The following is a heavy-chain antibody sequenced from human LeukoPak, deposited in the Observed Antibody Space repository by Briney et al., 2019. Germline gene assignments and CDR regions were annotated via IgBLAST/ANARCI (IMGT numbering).Heavy chain of an antibody. CDR2: IYYTGST. V-gene: IGHV4-59*01. CDR1: GGSISSYY. CDR3: ARATTGEPYSWFDP. J-gene: IGHJ5*02. Sequence: RPSETLSLTCTAPGGSISSYYWSWLRQPPGKGREWIGYIYYTGSTNYNPSLKSRVTISVDTSKNQFSLKLSSVTAADTAVYYCARATTGEPYSWFDPWGQGTLVTVSS. D-gene: IGHD7-27*01.